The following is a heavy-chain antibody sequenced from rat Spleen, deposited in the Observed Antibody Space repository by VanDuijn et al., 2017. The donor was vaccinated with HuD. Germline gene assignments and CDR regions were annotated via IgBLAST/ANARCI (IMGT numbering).Heavy chain of an antibody. Sequence: VQLVESGGGLVQPKESLKISCAASGFTFSNAAMYWVRQAPGKGLEWVARIRTKPNNYATYYADSVKGRFTISRDDSKSMVYLQMDNLKTEDTAMYYCTADYGYPFWGQGVMVTVSS. CDR1: GFTFSNAA. D-gene: IGHD1-7*01. V-gene: IGHV10-5*01. J-gene: IGHJ2*01. CDR3: TADYGYPF. CDR2: IRTKPNNYAT.